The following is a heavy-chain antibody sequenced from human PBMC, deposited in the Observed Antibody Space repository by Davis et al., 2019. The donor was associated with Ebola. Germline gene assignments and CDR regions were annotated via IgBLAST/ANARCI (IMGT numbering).Heavy chain of an antibody. CDR1: GFTFSAYD. CDR2: ISYDESQK. J-gene: IGHJ6*02. V-gene: IGHV3-33*05. Sequence: GESLKISCSGSGFTFSAYDFHWVRQAPGKGLQWVAHISYDESQKAFLDSVEGRSTISRDNSKNTLVLQMDSLRVEDTGVYYCARQRAEGGGMDVWGQGTTVTVSS. CDR3: ARQRAEGGGMDV.